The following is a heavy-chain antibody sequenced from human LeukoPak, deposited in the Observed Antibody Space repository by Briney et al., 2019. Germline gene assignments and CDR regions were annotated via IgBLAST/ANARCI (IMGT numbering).Heavy chain of an antibody. D-gene: IGHD5-12*01. CDR2: IYHSGRT. J-gene: IGHJ3*02. CDR3: ARSCRILDIVATIRARLGGNGFDI. Sequence: ETLSLTCTVSGYSISSGYYWGWIRQPPGKGLEWIGSIYHSGRTFYNPSLKSRVTIAVETSKNQFSLKLSSVTAADKAVYYCARSCRILDIVATIRARLGGNGFDIWGQGTMVTVSS. CDR1: GYSISSGYY. V-gene: IGHV4-38-2*02.